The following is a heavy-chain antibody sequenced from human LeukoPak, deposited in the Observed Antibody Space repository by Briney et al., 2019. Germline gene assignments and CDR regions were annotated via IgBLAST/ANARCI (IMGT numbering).Heavy chain of an antibody. V-gene: IGHV3-74*01. CDR1: GFSLRNDW. CDR3: ARDRYDILTGYNPLGAVDI. Sequence: GGSLRLSCAASGFSLRNDWMHWVRQAPGKGLVWVSRINIDGSSISYADSMKGRFTISRDNAKNTLYLQMNSLRAEDTAVYYCARDRYDILTGYNPLGAVDIWGQGTMVTVSS. J-gene: IGHJ3*02. D-gene: IGHD3-9*01. CDR2: INIDGSSI.